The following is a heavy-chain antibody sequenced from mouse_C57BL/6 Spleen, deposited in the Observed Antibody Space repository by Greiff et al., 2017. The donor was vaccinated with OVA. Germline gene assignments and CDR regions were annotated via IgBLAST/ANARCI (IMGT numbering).Heavy chain of an antibody. Sequence: QVQLKESGADLTKPGASVKLSCKASGYTFTSYWMHWVKQRPGQGLEWIGYINPSSGYTKYNQKFKDKATLTADKSSSTAYMQLSSLTYEDSAVYNCARKNGSSYWYFDVWGTGTTVTVSS. CDR2: INPSSGYT. CDR3: ARKNGSSYWYFDV. D-gene: IGHD1-1*01. V-gene: IGHV1-7*01. J-gene: IGHJ1*03. CDR1: GYTFTSYW.